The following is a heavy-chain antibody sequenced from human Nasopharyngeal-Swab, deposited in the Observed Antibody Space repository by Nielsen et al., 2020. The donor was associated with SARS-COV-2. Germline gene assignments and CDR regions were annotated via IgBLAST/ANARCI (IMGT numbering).Heavy chain of an antibody. CDR2: INHSGST. D-gene: IGHD2-2*01. V-gene: IGHV4-34*01. Sequence: WIRQPPGKGLEWIGEINHSGSTNYNPSLKSRVTISVDTSKNQFSLKLSSVTAADTAVYYCARCRDIVVVPAARPYYYYGMDVWGQGTTVTVSS. CDR3: ARCRDIVVVPAARPYYYYGMDV. J-gene: IGHJ6*02.